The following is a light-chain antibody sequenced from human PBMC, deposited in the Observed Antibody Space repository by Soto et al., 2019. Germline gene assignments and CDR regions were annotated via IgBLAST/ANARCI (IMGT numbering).Light chain of an antibody. CDR2: ETS. CDR1: QSISRW. Sequence: DIPMTQSPSTLSASVGDRVTITCRASQSISRWLALYQQTTGKAPKLLIYETSSVESGVPSRFSGSGSGTEFILTISSLQPEDFATYYCQHYSNYPTFGQGTKVEIK. V-gene: IGKV1-5*03. CDR3: QHYSNYPT. J-gene: IGKJ1*01.